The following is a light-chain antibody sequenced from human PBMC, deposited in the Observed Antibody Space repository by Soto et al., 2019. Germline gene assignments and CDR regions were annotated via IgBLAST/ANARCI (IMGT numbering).Light chain of an antibody. CDR1: SSDVGNYNL. V-gene: IGLV2-23*01. CDR3: CSYAGSSTWV. Sequence: QSALTQPASVSGSPGQSITISCTGTSSDVGNYNLVSWYQQHPGKAPKLMIYEGSKRPSGVSNRFSASKSGNTASLTISGLQAEDEADYYCCSYAGSSTWVFGGGTKLTVL. J-gene: IGLJ3*02. CDR2: EGS.